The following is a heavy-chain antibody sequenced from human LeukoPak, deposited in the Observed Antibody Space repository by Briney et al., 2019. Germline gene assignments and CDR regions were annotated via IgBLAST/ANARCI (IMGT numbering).Heavy chain of an antibody. Sequence: PSETLSLTCTVSGGSISSHYWSWIRQPPGKGLEWIGCIYYSGSTNYNPSLKSRVTISVNTSKNQFSLRLSSVAAADTAVYYCARQEFGRGNDYWGQGTLVTVSS. CDR3: ARQEFGRGNDY. V-gene: IGHV4-59*08. CDR1: GGSISSHY. J-gene: IGHJ4*02. D-gene: IGHD3-10*01. CDR2: IYYSGST.